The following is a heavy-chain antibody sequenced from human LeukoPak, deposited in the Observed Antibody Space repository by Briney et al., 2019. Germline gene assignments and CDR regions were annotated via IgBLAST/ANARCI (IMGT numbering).Heavy chain of an antibody. J-gene: IGHJ3*02. CDR1: GFMFSSYA. CDR3: ARLGGDNSGWIGRAFDI. Sequence: SGGSLRLSCAASGFMFSSYAMSWVRQAPGKGLEWVSVISGSGVTTYYADSVKGRFTISRDNSKNTLYLQMNSLRAEDTAVYYCARLGGDNSGWIGRAFDIWGQGTMVTVSS. V-gene: IGHV3-23*01. CDR2: ISGSGVTT. D-gene: IGHD6-19*01.